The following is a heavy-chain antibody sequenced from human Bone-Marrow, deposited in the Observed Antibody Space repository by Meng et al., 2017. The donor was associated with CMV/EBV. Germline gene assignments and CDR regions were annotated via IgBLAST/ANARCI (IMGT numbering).Heavy chain of an antibody. Sequence: GESLKISCAASGFTFSTHAMHWVRQAPGKGLEWVAVISYDGSNKYYADSVKGRFTISRDNSKNSLYLQMNSLRAEDTAVYYCARDYRVPAAIPWGYYYGMDVWGQGTTVTVSS. CDR3: ARDYRVPAAIPWGYYYGMDV. V-gene: IGHV3-30*04. CDR1: GFTFSTHA. J-gene: IGHJ6*02. CDR2: ISYDGSNK. D-gene: IGHD2-2*02.